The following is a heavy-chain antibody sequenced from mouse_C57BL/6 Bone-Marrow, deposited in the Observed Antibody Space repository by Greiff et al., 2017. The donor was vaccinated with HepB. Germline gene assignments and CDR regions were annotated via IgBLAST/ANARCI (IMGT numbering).Heavy chain of an antibody. CDR2: IRNKANGYTT. CDR1: GFTFTDYY. CDR3: ARLWYHFAY. J-gene: IGHJ3*01. V-gene: IGHV7-3*01. D-gene: IGHD2-1*01. Sequence: EVKVVESGGGLVQPGGSLSLSCAASGFTFTDYYMSWVRQPPGKALEWVGFIRNKANGYTTEYSASVKGRFTISRDNSQSILYLQMNALRAEDSATYYCARLWYHFAYWGQGTLVTVSA.